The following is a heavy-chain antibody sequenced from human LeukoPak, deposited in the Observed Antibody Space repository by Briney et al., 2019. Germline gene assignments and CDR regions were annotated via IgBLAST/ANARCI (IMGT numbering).Heavy chain of an antibody. Sequence: SETLSLTCAVYGGSFNGYYGSWIRQPPGKGLEWIGEINHSGSTNYNPSLKSRVTISVDTSKNQFSLKLSSVTAADTAVYYCARRANYYYDSSGYPHIGYWGQGTLVTGSS. J-gene: IGHJ4*02. CDR2: INHSGST. CDR3: ARRANYYYDSSGYPHIGY. CDR1: GGSFNGYY. V-gene: IGHV4-34*01. D-gene: IGHD3-22*01.